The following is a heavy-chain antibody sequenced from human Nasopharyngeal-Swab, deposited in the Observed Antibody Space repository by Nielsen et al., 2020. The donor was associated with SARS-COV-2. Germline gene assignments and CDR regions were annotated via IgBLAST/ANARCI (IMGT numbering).Heavy chain of an antibody. J-gene: IGHJ4*02. V-gene: IGHV4-61*01. CDR1: GGSVSSGSYY. D-gene: IGHD5-18*01. CDR3: ASGSMVNSDYY. CDR2: IYYSGST. Sequence: SETLSLTCTVSGGSVSSGSYYWSWIRQPPGKGLEWIGYIYYSGSTNYNPSLKSRVTISVDTSKNQFSLKLSSVTAADTAVYYCASGSMVNSDYYWGQGTLVTVSS.